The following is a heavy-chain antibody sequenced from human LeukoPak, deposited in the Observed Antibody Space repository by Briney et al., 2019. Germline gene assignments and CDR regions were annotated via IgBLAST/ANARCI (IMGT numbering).Heavy chain of an antibody. D-gene: IGHD6-6*01. CDR1: GYTFTSYD. V-gene: IGHV1-8*01. CDR3: ATGRGFTARGEFDY. CDR2: MNPNSGNT. J-gene: IGHJ4*02. Sequence: GASVKVSCKASGYTFTSYDINWVRQATGQGLEWMGWMNPNSGNTGYAQKFQGRVTMTRNTSISTAYMELSSLRSEDKAVYYCATGRGFTARGEFDYWGQGTLVTVSS.